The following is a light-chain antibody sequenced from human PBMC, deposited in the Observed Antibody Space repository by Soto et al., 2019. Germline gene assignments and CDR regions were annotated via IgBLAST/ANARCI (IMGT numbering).Light chain of an antibody. Sequence: DIVMTQSPESLAVSLGERATINCRSSQRVLSSSNNKNYLVWYQQKPGQPPKLLISWAATRESVVPDRFSGSGSGTDVTLTISSMPAEDVAVYYCQQSYNSPITFAQGTRLEIK. J-gene: IGKJ5*01. CDR1: QRVLSSSNNKNY. CDR2: WAA. V-gene: IGKV4-1*01. CDR3: QQSYNSPIT.